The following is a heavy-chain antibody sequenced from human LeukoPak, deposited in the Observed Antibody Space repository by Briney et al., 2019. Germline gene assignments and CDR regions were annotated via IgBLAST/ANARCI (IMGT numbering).Heavy chain of an antibody. V-gene: IGHV4-39*07. Sequence: SETLSLTCTVSGGSISSSSYYWGWIRQPPGKGLEWIGSIYYSGSAYYNPSLKSRVTISVDTSKNQFSLKLRSVTAADTAVYYCARVFGPTDSDWFDPWGQGTLVTVSS. CDR1: GGSISSSSYY. CDR3: ARVFGPTDSDWFDP. D-gene: IGHD3-16*01. CDR2: IYYSGSA. J-gene: IGHJ5*02.